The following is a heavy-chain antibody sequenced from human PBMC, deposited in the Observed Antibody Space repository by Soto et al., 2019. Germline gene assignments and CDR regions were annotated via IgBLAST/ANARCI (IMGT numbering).Heavy chain of an antibody. V-gene: IGHV3-23*01. CDR2: ISGSGGST. Sequence: WGALRPPFAAPWFTFSRYALSWVRQAPGKGLEWVSAISGSGGSTYYADSVKGRFTISRDNSKNTLYLQMNSLRAEDTAVYYCAKFSSGYDNYYYYMDVWGKGTTVTVSS. J-gene: IGHJ6*03. D-gene: IGHD5-12*01. CDR3: AKFSSGYDNYYYYMDV. CDR1: WFTFSRYA.